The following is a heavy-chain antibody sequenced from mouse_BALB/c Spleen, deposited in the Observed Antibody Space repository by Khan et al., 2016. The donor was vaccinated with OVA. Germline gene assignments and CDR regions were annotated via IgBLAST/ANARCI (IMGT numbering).Heavy chain of an antibody. Sequence: QVRLQQSGAELARPGASVKLSCKASGYTFTDFYINWVKQRTGQGLEWIGEISPGSGDTFYNERFKDKATLTADKSSNTAYMQRSSLTSEASAVXFCERRNYFGYTFDYWGQGTPVTVSA. CDR1: GYTFTDFY. V-gene: IGHV1-77*01. CDR3: ERRNYFGYTFDY. D-gene: IGHD1-2*01. CDR2: ISPGSGDT. J-gene: IGHJ3*01.